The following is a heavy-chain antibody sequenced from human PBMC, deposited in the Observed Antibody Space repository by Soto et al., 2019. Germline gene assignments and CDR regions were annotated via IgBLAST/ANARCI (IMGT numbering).Heavy chain of an antibody. V-gene: IGHV4-4*07. CDR1: GGSISSYY. Sequence: SETLSLTCTVSGGSISSYYCSWIRQAAGKGLEWIGRIDTSGTTNYNPSLKSRVTMSVDASKSQFSLNLSSVTAADTAVYYCARSPGGHFDYWGLGTLVTVSS. D-gene: IGHD6-25*01. CDR2: IDTSGTT. CDR3: ARSPGGHFDY. J-gene: IGHJ4*02.